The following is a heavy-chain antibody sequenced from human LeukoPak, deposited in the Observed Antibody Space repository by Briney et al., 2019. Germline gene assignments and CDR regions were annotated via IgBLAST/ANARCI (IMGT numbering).Heavy chain of an antibody. D-gene: IGHD6-19*01. Sequence: PSETLSLTCTVSGGSISSGGYYWSWIRQPPGKGLEWIGYIYYSGSTYYNPSLKSRVTISVDTSKNQFSLKLSSVTAADTAVYYCARDISSGWYRAFDIWGQGTMVTVSS. CDR2: IYYSGST. CDR3: ARDISSGWYRAFDI. V-gene: IGHV4-30-4*08. J-gene: IGHJ3*02. CDR1: GGSISSGGYY.